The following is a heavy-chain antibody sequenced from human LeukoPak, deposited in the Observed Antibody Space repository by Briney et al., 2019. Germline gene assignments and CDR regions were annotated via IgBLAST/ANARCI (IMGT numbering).Heavy chain of an antibody. V-gene: IGHV4-59*08. D-gene: IGHD5-24*01. Sequence: PSETLSLTCTVSGGSISSYYWSWIRQPPGRGLEWSGDIYYSVSTNYNPSLKSRVTISVDTSKTQFSLKLSSVTAADTAVYYCALSKDGYNPFDYWGQGTLVTVSS. CDR2: IYYSVST. CDR3: ALSKDGYNPFDY. J-gene: IGHJ4*02. CDR1: GGSISSYY.